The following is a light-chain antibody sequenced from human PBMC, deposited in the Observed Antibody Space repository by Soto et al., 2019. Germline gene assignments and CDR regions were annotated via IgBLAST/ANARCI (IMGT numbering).Light chain of an antibody. V-gene: IGLV2-11*01. CDR2: DVT. Sequence: QSALTQPRSVSGSPGQSVTISCNGSSSDVGGSEFVSWYQQHPVKAPKLVIYDVTKRPSGVPDRFSGSKSGNTASLTISGLRAEDEADYYCCSYAGNSLWVFGGGTKLTVL. CDR1: SSDVGGSEF. J-gene: IGLJ3*02. CDR3: CSYAGNSLWV.